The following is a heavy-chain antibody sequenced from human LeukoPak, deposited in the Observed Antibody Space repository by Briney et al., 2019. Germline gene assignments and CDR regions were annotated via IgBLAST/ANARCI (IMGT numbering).Heavy chain of an antibody. J-gene: IGHJ5*02. D-gene: IGHD4-17*01. V-gene: IGHV1-18*01. CDR1: GNTFTTYD. Sequence: ASVKVSCKASGNTFTTYDLNWVRQAPGQGLEWMGWISAYNGNTNYAHRFQGRVTMTTDTSTSTAYMELRRLRSDDTAVYYCARGSGVGDFLSWFDPWGQGTLVTVSS. CDR2: ISAYNGNT. CDR3: ARGSGVGDFLSWFDP.